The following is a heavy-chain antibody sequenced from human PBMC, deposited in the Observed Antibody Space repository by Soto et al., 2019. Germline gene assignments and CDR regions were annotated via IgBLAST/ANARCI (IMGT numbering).Heavy chain of an antibody. V-gene: IGHV1-2*02. CDR1: GDTFTGYD. CDR2: INPNSGGT. CDR3: AVLGYCSGGSCSMARYYYYGMDV. J-gene: IGHJ6*02. D-gene: IGHD2-15*01. Sequence: ASVKVSCKASGDTFTGYDMHWVRQAPGQGLEWMGWINPNSGGTNYAQKFQGRVTMTRDTSISTAYMELSRLRSDDTAVYYCAVLGYCSGGSCSMARYYYYGMDVWGQGTTVTVSS.